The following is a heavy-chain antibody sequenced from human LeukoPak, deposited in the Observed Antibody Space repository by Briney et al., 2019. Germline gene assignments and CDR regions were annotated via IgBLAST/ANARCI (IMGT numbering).Heavy chain of an antibody. J-gene: IGHJ4*02. CDR2: IRYDGSNK. Sequence: GGSLRLSCAASGFTFSIYGMHWVRQAPGKGLEWVAFIRYDGSNKYYADSVKGRFTISRDNSKNTLYLQMNSLRAEDTAVYYCAKDPMVRGVFGRYFDYWGQGTLVTVSS. CDR1: GFTFSIYG. V-gene: IGHV3-30*02. D-gene: IGHD3-10*01. CDR3: AKDPMVRGVFGRYFDY.